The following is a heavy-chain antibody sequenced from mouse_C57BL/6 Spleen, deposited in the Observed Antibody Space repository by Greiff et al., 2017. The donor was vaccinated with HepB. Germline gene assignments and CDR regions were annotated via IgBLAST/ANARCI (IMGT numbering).Heavy chain of an antibody. J-gene: IGHJ3*01. CDR3: ARWNWDRAY. D-gene: IGHD4-1*01. Sequence: QVQLQQPGAELVKPGASVKLSCKASGYTFTSYWMQWVKQRPGQGLEWIGEIDPSDSYTNYNQKFKGKATLTVDTSSSTAYMQLSSLTSEDSAVYYCARWNWDRAYWGQGTLVTVSA. V-gene: IGHV1-50*01. CDR1: GYTFTSYW. CDR2: IDPSDSYT.